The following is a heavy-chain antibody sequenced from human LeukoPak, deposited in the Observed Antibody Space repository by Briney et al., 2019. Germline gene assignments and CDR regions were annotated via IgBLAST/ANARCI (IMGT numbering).Heavy chain of an antibody. CDR3: ARHSRSGYRGYDNASDI. D-gene: IGHD5-12*01. J-gene: IGHJ3*02. V-gene: IGHV4-39*01. CDR2: IYYSGST. CDR1: AVSISSSRYY. Sequence: SVTLSLTCTVSAVSISSSRYYWGWLRQPPGKGLEWIRSIYYSGSTYYNPSRKSRITISVDTSKNQYSLRLSSETAADTSWRYCARHSRSGYRGYDNASDIWGQGTMVTVSS.